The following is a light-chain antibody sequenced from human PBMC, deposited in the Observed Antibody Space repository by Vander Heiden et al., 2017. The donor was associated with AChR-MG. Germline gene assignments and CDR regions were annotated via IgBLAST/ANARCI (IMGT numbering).Light chain of an antibody. V-gene: IGKV3-15*01. CDR1: QSVSSN. Sequence: EIVMTQSPATLSVSPGERATLSCRATQSVSSNLAWYQQMPGQAPRPLIYGASTRATGIPARFSGSGSGTEFTLIINSLQSDDLAVYYCQQYNSWPRTFGQGTKLEIK. CDR2: GAS. J-gene: IGKJ2*01. CDR3: QQYNSWPRT.